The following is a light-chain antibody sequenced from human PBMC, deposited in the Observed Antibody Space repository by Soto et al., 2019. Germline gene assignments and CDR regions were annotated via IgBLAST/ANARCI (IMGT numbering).Light chain of an antibody. J-gene: IGKJ2*01. CDR1: QTISTN. V-gene: IGKV3-15*01. CDR2: SAS. Sequence: EVVMTQSPVTLSVSPGESAALSCRASQTISTNLAWYQQKPGQAPRLLIYSASSRATGLPARFSGSGSGTEFTLTISSLESEDLGVSYCQQYNKGPNTFGQGTRLAMK. CDR3: QQYNKGPNT.